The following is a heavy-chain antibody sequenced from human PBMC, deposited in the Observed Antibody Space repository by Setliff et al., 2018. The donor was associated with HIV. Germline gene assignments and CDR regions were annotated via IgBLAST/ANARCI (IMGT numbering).Heavy chain of an antibody. Sequence: ASVNVSCKASGYTFTNYYMHWVRQAPGQGLEWMGIIYPGGARRSYAQKFQGRVTMTWDTSTSTVYMELSSLRSEDTAFYYCARSAHDSETGYWGQGTLVTVSS. V-gene: IGHV1-46*01. CDR1: GYTFTNYY. CDR3: ARSAHDSETGY. J-gene: IGHJ4*02. D-gene: IGHD5-12*01. CDR2: IYPGGARR.